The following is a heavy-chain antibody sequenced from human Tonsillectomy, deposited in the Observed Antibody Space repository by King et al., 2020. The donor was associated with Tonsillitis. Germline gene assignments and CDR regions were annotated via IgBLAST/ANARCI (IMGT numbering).Heavy chain of an antibody. CDR2: INPNSGGT. D-gene: IGHD1-26*01. J-gene: IGHJ4*02. Sequence: VQLVESGAEVKKPGASVKVSCKASGYTFLGYYMHWVRQAPGQGREWMGWINPNSGGTHYVRKFQGRVTMTRDTSIDTAYMELNKLSSDDTAVYYCARVACDYCGSSWFFDYWGQGTLVTVSS. CDR3: ARVACDYCGSSWFFDY. CDR1: GYTFLGYY. V-gene: IGHV1-2*02.